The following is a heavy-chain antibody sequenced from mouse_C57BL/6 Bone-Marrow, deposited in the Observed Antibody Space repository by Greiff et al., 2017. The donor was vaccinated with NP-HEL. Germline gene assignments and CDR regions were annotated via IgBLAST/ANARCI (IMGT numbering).Heavy chain of an antibody. CDR1: GFTFSSYG. V-gene: IGHV5-6*02. Sequence: EVKLMESGGDLVKPGGSLKLSCAASGFTFSSYGMSWVRQTPDKRLEWVATISSGGSYTYYPDSVKGRFTISRDNAKNTLYLQMSSLKSEDTAMYYCARGGYGSSYDWYFAVWGTGTTVTVSS. CDR2: ISSGGSYT. CDR3: ARGGYGSSYDWYFAV. D-gene: IGHD1-1*01. J-gene: IGHJ1*03.